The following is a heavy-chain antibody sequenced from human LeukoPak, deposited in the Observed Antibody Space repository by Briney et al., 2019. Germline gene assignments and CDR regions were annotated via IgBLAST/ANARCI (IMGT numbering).Heavy chain of an antibody. CDR1: GGSISSYY. CDR2: INHSGST. CDR3: ARGHLFDY. J-gene: IGHJ4*02. Sequence: SETLSLTCTVSGGSISSYYWSWIRQPPGKGLEWIGEINHSGSTNYNPSLKSRVTISVDTSKNQFSLKLSSVTAADTAVYYCARGHLFDYWGQGTLATVSS. V-gene: IGHV4-34*01.